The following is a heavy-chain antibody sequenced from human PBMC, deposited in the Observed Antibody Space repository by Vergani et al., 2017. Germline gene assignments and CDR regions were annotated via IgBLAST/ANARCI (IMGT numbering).Heavy chain of an antibody. V-gene: IGHV3-30-3*01. CDR1: GFTFSSYA. J-gene: IGHJ6*03. CDR2: IAYDGSNK. CDR3: ARDGMVAARLGDYYYYMDV. D-gene: IGHD6-6*01. Sequence: QVQLVESGGGVVQPGRSLRLSCAASGFTFSSYAMHWVRQAPGKGLEWVAVIAYDGSNKYYADSVKGRFTISRVNSKNTLYLQMNSLRAEDTAVYYCARDGMVAARLGDYYYYMDVWGKGTTVTVSS.